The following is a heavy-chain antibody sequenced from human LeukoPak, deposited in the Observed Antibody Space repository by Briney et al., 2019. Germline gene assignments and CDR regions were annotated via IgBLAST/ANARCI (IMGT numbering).Heavy chain of an antibody. J-gene: IGHJ4*02. V-gene: IGHV1-46*01. D-gene: IGHD3-9*01. CDR2: INPSGGRT. Sequence: ASVKVSCKASGYTFTSYYMHWVRQAPGQGLEWMGIINPSGGRTSSAQKFQGRVTMTRDTSTSTVYMELNSLRSEDTAVYYCARGPEVLRHFDWLLHTSFDYWGQGTRVTVSS. CDR1: GYTFTSYY. CDR3: ARGPEVLRHFDWLLHTSFDY.